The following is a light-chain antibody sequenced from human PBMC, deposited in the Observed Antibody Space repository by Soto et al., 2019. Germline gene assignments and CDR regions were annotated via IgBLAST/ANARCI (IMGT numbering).Light chain of an antibody. J-gene: IGLJ3*02. Sequence: QSALTQPASVSGSPGQSITISCAGTNNDVGGYNFVSWYQQHPGKAPKLLIYEVTDRPSGVPDRFSGSKSGNTASLTISGLQAEDEADYYCCSYVDTDTWVFGGGTKLTVL. CDR3: CSYVDTDTWV. V-gene: IGLV2-14*01. CDR2: EVT. CDR1: NNDVGGYNF.